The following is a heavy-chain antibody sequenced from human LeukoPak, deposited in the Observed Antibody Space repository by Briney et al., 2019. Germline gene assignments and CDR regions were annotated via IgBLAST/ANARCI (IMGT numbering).Heavy chain of an antibody. D-gene: IGHD4-17*01. CDR1: GFTFSSYA. CDR3: ARGVTTVTPSDY. CDR2: ISSSSSYI. J-gene: IGHJ4*02. V-gene: IGHV3-21*01. Sequence: GGSLRLSCAASGFTFSSYAMSWVRQAPGKGLEWVSSISSSSSYIYYADSVKGRFTISRDNAKNSLYLQMNSLRAEDTAVYYCARGVTTVTPSDYWGQGTLVTVSS.